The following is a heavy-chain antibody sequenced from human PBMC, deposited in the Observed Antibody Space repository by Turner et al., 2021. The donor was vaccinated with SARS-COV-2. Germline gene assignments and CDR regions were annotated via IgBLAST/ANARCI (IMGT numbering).Heavy chain of an antibody. V-gene: IGHV3-23*01. D-gene: IGHD1-26*01. CDR2: ISGSSGST. CDR3: AQDLGGSYNY. J-gene: IGHJ4*02. Sequence: EVQLLESGGGVVQPGGSLRLSCAASGFTFSSYAMSWVRQAPVKGLEWVSAISGSSGSTYYADSVKGRFTISRDNSKNTLYLQMNSLRAEDTAVYYCAQDLGGSYNYWGQGTLVTVSS. CDR1: GFTFSSYA.